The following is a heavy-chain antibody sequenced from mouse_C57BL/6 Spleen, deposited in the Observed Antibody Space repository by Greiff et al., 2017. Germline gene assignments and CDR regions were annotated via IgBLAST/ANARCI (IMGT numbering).Heavy chain of an antibody. J-gene: IGHJ2*01. Sequence: QVQLQQPGAELVKPGASVKLSCKASGYTFTSYWMHWVKQRPGQGLEWIGMIHPNSGSTNYNEKFKSKATLTVDKSSSTAYMQLSSLTSEDSAVYYCARGAYSSYVGYFDYWGQGTTLTVSS. CDR1: GYTFTSYW. V-gene: IGHV1-64*01. CDR3: ARGAYSSYVGYFDY. CDR2: IHPNSGST. D-gene: IGHD2-5*01.